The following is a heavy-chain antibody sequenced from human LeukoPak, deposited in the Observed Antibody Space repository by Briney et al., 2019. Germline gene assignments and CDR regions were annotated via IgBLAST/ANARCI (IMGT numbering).Heavy chain of an antibody. D-gene: IGHD5-18*01. CDR3: ARGRIQRWSHDY. V-gene: IGHV3-7*04. J-gene: IGHJ4*02. CDR1: GFTFSGYW. Sequence: GGSLRLSCAASGFTFSGYWMSWVRQAPGKGLEWVANIKPDGSHKYYVDSVKGRFTISRENAKSSLYLHMNSLRAEDTAVYYCARGRIQRWSHDYWGRGTLVTVSS. CDR2: IKPDGSHK.